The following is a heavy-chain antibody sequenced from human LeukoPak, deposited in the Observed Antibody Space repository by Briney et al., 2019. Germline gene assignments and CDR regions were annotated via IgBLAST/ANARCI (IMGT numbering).Heavy chain of an antibody. J-gene: IGHJ4*02. CDR3: AKDRTTILYYFDY. D-gene: IGHD1-1*01. CDR1: GFTFSSYG. Sequence: PGRSLRLSCAASGFTFSSYGMHRVRQAPGKGLEWVAVISYDGSNKYYADSVKGRFTISRDNSKNTLYLQMNSLRAEDTAVYYCAKDRTTILYYFDYWGQGTLVTVSS. CDR2: ISYDGSNK. V-gene: IGHV3-30*18.